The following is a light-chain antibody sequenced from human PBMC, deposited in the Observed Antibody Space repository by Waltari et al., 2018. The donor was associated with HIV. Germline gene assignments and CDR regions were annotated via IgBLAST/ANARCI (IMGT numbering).Light chain of an antibody. J-gene: IGLJ2*01. CDR2: HNS. V-gene: IGLV3-1*01. CDR3: QAWDANHVI. CDR1: KLADKV. Sequence: TQPPSVSVSSGQTASITCSGEKLADKVPCWYQKKPGQPPILLVSHNSRRPSGVPERFSASKSANTATLTIRGAQPVDESEYFCQAWDANHVIFGGGTTLTVL.